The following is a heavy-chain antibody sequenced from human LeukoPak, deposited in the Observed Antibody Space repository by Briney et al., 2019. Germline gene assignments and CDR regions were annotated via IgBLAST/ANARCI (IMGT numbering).Heavy chain of an antibody. CDR3: ARLYYYDSSGYYSPGDY. D-gene: IGHD3-22*01. V-gene: IGHV5-51*01. Sequence: GESLKISCKGSGYSFSSYWVGWVRQMPGKGLEWMGIIYPGDSDTRYSPSFQGQVTISADKSISTAYLQWSSLKASDTAMYYCARLYYYDSSGYYSPGDYWGQGTLVTVSS. CDR1: GYSFSSYW. J-gene: IGHJ4*02. CDR2: IYPGDSDT.